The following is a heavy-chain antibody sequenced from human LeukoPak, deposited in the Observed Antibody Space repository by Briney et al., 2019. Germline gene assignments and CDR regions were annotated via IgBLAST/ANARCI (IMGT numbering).Heavy chain of an antibody. J-gene: IGHJ4*02. CDR1: GFSFGDYA. D-gene: IGHD2-21*01. Sequence: PGGSLRLSCTPSGFSFGDYAVSWFRQAPGKGLEWIGFIRSKPYGGATEYAASVKGRFTISRDDSNSIAYLQMNSLKIEDTAVYYCSRTVVADPFDYWGQGTLVTVSP. V-gene: IGHV3-49*03. CDR3: SRTVVADPFDY. CDR2: IRSKPYGGAT.